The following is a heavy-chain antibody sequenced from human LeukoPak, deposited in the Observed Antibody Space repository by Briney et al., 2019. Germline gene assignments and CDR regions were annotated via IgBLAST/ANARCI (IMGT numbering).Heavy chain of an antibody. D-gene: IGHD5-12*01. CDR1: GYTFTGYY. CDR2: INPNSGDT. J-gene: IGHJ4*02. Sequence: GASVKVSRKASGYTFTGYYMHWVRQAPGQGLEWMGWINPNSGDTNYAQKFQGRVTMTRDTSISTAYMELSRLRSDDTAVYYCARVAATIADWGQGTLVTVSS. V-gene: IGHV1-2*02. CDR3: ARVAATIAD.